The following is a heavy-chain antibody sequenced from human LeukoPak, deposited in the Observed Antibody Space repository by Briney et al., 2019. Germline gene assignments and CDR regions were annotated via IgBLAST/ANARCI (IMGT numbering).Heavy chain of an antibody. CDR1: GFTFSSYS. Sequence: GGSLRLSCAASGFTFSSYSMNWVRQAPGKGLEWVSSISSSSSYIYYADSVKGRFTISRDNAKNSLYLQMSSLRAEDTAVYYCARDLCPYSNYYFDYWGQGTLVTVSS. J-gene: IGHJ4*02. CDR3: ARDLCPYSNYYFDY. V-gene: IGHV3-21*01. D-gene: IGHD4-11*01. CDR2: ISSSSSYI.